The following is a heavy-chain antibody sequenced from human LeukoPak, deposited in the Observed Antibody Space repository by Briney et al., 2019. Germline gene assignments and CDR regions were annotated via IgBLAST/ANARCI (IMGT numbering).Heavy chain of an antibody. J-gene: IGHJ3*02. Sequence: SETLSLTCIMSGASINTYHWSWIRQSAGKGLEWIGRFYATEGTHYNPSLSSRATLSIDTSKNHFSLKLSSVTAPDTAVYYCARSAHSGFEIWGQGTMVTVSS. D-gene: IGHD5-12*01. CDR2: FYATEGT. CDR1: GASINTYH. V-gene: IGHV4-4*07. CDR3: ARSAHSGFEI.